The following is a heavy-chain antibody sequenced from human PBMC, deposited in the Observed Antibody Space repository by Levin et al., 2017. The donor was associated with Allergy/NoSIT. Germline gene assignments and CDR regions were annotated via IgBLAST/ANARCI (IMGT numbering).Heavy chain of an antibody. J-gene: IGHJ5*02. CDR3: ARARRIMITFGGVTWFDP. Sequence: ETLSLTCAASGFTFSSYSMNWVRQAPGKGLEWVSSISSSSSYIYYADSVKGRFTISRDNAKNSLYLQMNSLRAEDTAVYYCARARRIMITFGGVTWFDPWGQGTLVTVSS. V-gene: IGHV3-21*01. D-gene: IGHD3-16*01. CDR1: GFTFSSYS. CDR2: ISSSSSYI.